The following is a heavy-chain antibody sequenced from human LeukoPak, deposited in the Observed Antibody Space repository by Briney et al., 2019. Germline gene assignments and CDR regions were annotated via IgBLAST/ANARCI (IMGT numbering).Heavy chain of an antibody. CDR1: GFTFNSHA. D-gene: IGHD1-14*01. J-gene: IGHJ6*03. V-gene: IGHV3-23*01. CDR2: ISGSGGRT. Sequence: HPGGSLRLSCAASGFTFNSHAMAWVRQAPGKGLEWVSAISGSGGRTYDADSVKGRFTISRDNSKNTLYLQMNSLRAEDTAVYYCARTPIDYYYYYMDVWGKGTTVTVSS. CDR3: ARTPIDYYYYYMDV.